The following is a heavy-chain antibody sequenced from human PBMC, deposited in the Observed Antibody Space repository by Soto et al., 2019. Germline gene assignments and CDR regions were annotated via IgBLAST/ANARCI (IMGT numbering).Heavy chain of an antibody. J-gene: IGHJ6*02. CDR2: IWYDGSNK. Sequence: PGGSLRLSCAASGFTFSSYGMHWVRQAPGKGLEWVAVIWYDGSNKNYADSVKGRFTISRDNSKNTLYLQMNSLRAEDTAVYYCAREEVAITIFGVVPRLSYYGMDVWGQGTTVTVSS. V-gene: IGHV3-30*19. CDR3: AREEVAITIFGVVPRLSYYGMDV. CDR1: GFTFSSYG. D-gene: IGHD3-3*01.